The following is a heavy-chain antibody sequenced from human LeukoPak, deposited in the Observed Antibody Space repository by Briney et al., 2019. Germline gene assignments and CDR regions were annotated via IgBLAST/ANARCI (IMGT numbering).Heavy chain of an antibody. CDR2: ITSNGAYT. Sequence: PGGSLRLSCAASGFIFSDYTIHWVRQAPGKRLQSVSAITSNGAYTHYADSVKGRFTISRDNSRNAVFLQMGGLRIEDMAVYYCARVKMGATVSDYYYYYMDVWGTGTTVTVSS. V-gene: IGHV3-64*02. CDR3: ARVKMGATVSDYYYYYMDV. CDR1: GFIFSDYT. J-gene: IGHJ6*03. D-gene: IGHD1-26*01.